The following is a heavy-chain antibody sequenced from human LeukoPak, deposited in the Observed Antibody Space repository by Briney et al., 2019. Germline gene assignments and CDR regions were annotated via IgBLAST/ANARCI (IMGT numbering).Heavy chain of an antibody. CDR1: GFTFSSYS. Sequence: GGSLRLSCAASGFTFSSYSMNWLRQAPGKGLEWVSYISSSSSTIYYADSVKGRFTISRDNAKNSLYLQMNSLRAEDTAVYYCARDGWSTIFGVVITFDYWGQGTLVTVSS. CDR3: ARDGWSTIFGVVITFDY. D-gene: IGHD3-3*01. J-gene: IGHJ4*02. V-gene: IGHV3-48*01. CDR2: ISSSSSTI.